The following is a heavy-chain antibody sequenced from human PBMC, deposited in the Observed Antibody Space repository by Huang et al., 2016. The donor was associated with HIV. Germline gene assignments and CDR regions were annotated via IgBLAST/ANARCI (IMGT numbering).Heavy chain of an antibody. CDR1: GFTFSSYA. CDR3: AKADSGAAAGSLVDY. V-gene: IGHV3-23*01. J-gene: IGHJ4*02. D-gene: IGHD6-13*01. CDR2: ITGRGSSS. Sequence: EVQLLESGGGLVQPGGSLRLSCAASGFTFSSYAMSWVGQAPGKGLGWVSSITGRGSSSYYADSVKGRFTISRDNSKNTLYLQMNSLRAEDTAIYYCAKADSGAAAGSLVDYWGQGTLVTVSS.